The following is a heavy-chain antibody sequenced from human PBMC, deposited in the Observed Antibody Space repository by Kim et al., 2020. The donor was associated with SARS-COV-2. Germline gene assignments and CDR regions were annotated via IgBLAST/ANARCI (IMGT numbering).Heavy chain of an antibody. V-gene: IGHV3-30*09. Sequence: GGSLRLSCAASGFTFGIYDIHWVRHAPGKGRECLAVISHDGSKSYYADAVMCRFAISRDNPKYTSYLQMDSLRVEDTAVYYCVRGNEVGYYYYGMDFWGQGTTVTVSS. J-gene: IGHJ6*02. CDR2: ISHDGSKS. CDR3: VRGNEVGYYYYGMDF. CDR1: GFTFGIYD.